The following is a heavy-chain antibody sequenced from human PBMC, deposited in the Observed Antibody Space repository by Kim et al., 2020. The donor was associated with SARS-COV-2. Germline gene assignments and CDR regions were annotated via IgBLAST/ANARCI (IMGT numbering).Heavy chain of an antibody. CDR3: AIVIPIVVVPAGWFGP. CDR1: GGSISSGGYY. V-gene: IGHV4-31*03. Sequence: SETLSLTCTVSGGSISSGGYYWSWIRQHPGKGLEWIGYISYRGSTYYNPSLKSRVTITVDTAMNQFSLKLSSVTAADTAVYSCAIVIPIVVVPAGWFGPWGQGALGTVSS. CDR2: ISYRGST. D-gene: IGHD2-21*02. J-gene: IGHJ5*02.